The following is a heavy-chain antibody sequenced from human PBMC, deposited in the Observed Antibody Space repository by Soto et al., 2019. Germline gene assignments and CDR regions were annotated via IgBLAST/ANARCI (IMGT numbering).Heavy chain of an antibody. V-gene: IGHV3-53*01. Sequence: GGSLRLSGAASGFTVSSKYMSWVRQAPGKGLEWVSVIYSDVSTYYADSVKGRFTISRDNSKNTLYLQMNSLRGDDTAVYYCATETGPANLHDYWGVGTMFTVSS. CDR3: ATETGPANLHDY. CDR2: IYSDVST. J-gene: IGHJ4*02. CDR1: GFTVSSKY.